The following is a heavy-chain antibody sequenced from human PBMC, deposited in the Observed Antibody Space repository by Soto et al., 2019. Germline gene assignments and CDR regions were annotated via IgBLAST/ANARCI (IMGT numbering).Heavy chain of an antibody. D-gene: IGHD3-16*02. Sequence: GASVKASCTVSGYTLTELSMHWVRQAPGKGLEWMGGFDPEDGETIYAQKFQGRVTMTEDTSTDTAYMELSSLRSEDTAVYYCATVLYETTSLDYWGQGTLVTVSS. CDR1: GYTLTELS. CDR3: ATVLYETTSLDY. J-gene: IGHJ4*02. CDR2: FDPEDGET. V-gene: IGHV1-24*01.